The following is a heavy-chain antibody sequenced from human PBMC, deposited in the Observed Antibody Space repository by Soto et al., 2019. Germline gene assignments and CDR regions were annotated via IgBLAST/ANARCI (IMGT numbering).Heavy chain of an antibody. CDR1: GGSISYEYYH. V-gene: IGHV4-30-4*08. CDR2: IHYSGRI. D-gene: IGHD2-21*02. J-gene: IGHJ6*02. Sequence: QVQLQQSGPGLVKPSQTLSLTCTVSGGSISYEYYHWTWIRQSPGKGLEWIGYIHYSGRIISNPSFKSRVTISVDTSKNQFSLQLSSVTAADTAVYFCAREDDGGDRDYYGLDVWGQGTTVTVSS. CDR3: AREDDGGDRDYYGLDV.